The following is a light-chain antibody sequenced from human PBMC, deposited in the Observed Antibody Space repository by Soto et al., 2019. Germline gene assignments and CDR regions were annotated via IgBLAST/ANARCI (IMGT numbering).Light chain of an antibody. CDR3: CSYAGAYTQV. CDR1: TSDVGAYNY. V-gene: IGLV2-11*01. CDR2: DVS. Sequence: SALTQPRSVSGPPGQSDTFSCTGNTSDVGAYNYVSWYQHHPGKAPKFMIFDVSKRPSGVPDRFSGSKSGNTASLTISGLQAEDEADYYCCSYAGAYTQVFGTGTRSPS. J-gene: IGLJ1*01.